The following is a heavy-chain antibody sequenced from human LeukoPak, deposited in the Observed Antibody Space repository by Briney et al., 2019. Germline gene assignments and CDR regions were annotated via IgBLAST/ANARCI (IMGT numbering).Heavy chain of an antibody. V-gene: IGHV3-23*01. CDR3: AKRGVVIRVVLVGFHKEAYYFES. CDR2: ISDSGGST. J-gene: IGHJ4*02. Sequence: GGSLRLTCAVSGITLSNYGMSWVRQAPGKGLEWVAGISDSGGSTKYADSVKDRFTISRDNPKNTLFLQMNSLRAEDTAVYFCAKRGVVIRVVLVGFHKEAYYFESWGQGALVTVSS. D-gene: IGHD3/OR15-3a*01. CDR1: GITLSNYG.